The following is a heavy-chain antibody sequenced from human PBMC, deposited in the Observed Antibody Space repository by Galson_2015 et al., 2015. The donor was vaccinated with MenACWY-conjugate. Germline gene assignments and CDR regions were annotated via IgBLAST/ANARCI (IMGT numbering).Heavy chain of an antibody. D-gene: IGHD1-26*01. J-gene: IGHJ3*02. Sequence: SETLSLTCTVSGGSITSYYWNWIRQPPGEGLEWIGYVHHTGGTSYKPSLRSRVTMSVDTSNSHFSLKLSSVTAADTAVYYCARWEASLNAFEIWGRGTMVTVSS. CDR1: GGSITSYY. CDR3: ARWEASLNAFEI. CDR2: VHHTGGT. V-gene: IGHV4-59*01.